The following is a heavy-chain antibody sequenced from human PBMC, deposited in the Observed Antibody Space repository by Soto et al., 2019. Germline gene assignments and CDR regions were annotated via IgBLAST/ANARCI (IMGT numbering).Heavy chain of an antibody. CDR1: GGSFSIFS. J-gene: IGHJ4*02. CDR3: ARASEWDIPLY. V-gene: IGHV1-69*08. D-gene: IGHD2-15*01. CDR2: IIPILTTA. Sequence: SVKVSCKASGGSFSIFSIFWVRQAPGQGLEWMGRIIPILTTANYAQKFQGRVTITADKSTNTGYMKLSSLRSEDTAVYYCARASEWDIPLYWGQGTLVTGS.